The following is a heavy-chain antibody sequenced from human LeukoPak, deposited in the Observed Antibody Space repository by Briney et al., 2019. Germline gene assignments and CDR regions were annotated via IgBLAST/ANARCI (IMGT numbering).Heavy chain of an antibody. CDR1: GYTFTGYY. J-gene: IGHJ4*02. D-gene: IGHD3-9*01. Sequence: ASVKVSCKASGYTFTGYYMHWVRQAPGQGLEWMGWINPNSGGTNYAQKFQGRVTMTRDTSISTAYMDLSRLRSDDTAVYYCARERDRYDDILTGSTFDYWGQGTLVTVSS. V-gene: IGHV1-2*02. CDR2: INPNSGGT. CDR3: ARERDRYDDILTGSTFDY.